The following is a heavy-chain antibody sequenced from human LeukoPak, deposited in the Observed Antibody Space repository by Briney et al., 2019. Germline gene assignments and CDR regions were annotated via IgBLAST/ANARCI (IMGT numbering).Heavy chain of an antibody. CDR3: AKGIYGSGSGYFDY. CDR1: GFTFSSYA. J-gene: IGHJ4*02. V-gene: IGHV3-30*02. CDR2: IRYDGSNK. Sequence: GGSLRLSCAASGFTFSSYAMHWVRQAPGKGLEWVAFIRYDGSNKYYADSVKGRFTISRDNSKNTLYLQMNSLRAEDTAVYYCAKGIYGSGSGYFDYWGQGTLVTVSS. D-gene: IGHD3-10*01.